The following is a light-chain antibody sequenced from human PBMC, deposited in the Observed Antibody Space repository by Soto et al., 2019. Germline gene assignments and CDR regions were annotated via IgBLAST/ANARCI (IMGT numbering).Light chain of an antibody. Sequence: EIVLTQSPVTLSLSQGERATLSCRASQSVSSFLAWYQQRRGQAPRLLIYDASNRATGIPARFSGSGSGTDFTLTISSLEPEDFAIYYCQQRSNWPMTFGGGTKVEIK. CDR3: QQRSNWPMT. CDR1: QSVSSF. V-gene: IGKV3-11*01. CDR2: DAS. J-gene: IGKJ4*01.